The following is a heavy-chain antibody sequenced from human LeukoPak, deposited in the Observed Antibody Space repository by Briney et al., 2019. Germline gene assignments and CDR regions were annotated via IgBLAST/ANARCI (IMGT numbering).Heavy chain of an antibody. CDR3: ARALPHRRLMDTTMEQHWFDP. D-gene: IGHD5-18*01. J-gene: IGHJ5*02. V-gene: IGHV1-46*01. Sequence: ASVKVSCKASGYTFTSYYMHWVRQAPGQGLEWMGIINPSGGNTNYAQEFQGRVTMTRDMSTSTVYMELSSLRSEDTAMYYCARALPHRRLMDTTMEQHWFDPWGQGTLVTVSS. CDR1: GYTFTSYY. CDR2: INPSGGNT.